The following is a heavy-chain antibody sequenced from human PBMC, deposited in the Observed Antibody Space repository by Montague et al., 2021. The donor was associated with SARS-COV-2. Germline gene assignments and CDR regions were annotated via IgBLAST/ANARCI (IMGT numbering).Heavy chain of an antibody. Sequence: SETLSLTCTVSGSSISSETHYWGWIRQPPGKGLEWIGSIFYSGSTYYNSSIKSRVSISVDTSKNQFSLRLRSVTAADTAVYYCASQPMPVTGSGEFAYWGPGTLVTVSS. J-gene: IGHJ4*02. CDR2: IFYSGST. D-gene: IGHD3-10*01. CDR1: GSSISSETHY. V-gene: IGHV4-39*01. CDR3: ASQPMPVTGSGEFAY.